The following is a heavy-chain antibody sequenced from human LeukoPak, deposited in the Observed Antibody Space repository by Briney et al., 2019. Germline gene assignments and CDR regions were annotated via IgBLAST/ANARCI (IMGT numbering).Heavy chain of an antibody. CDR2: IYTSGST. Sequence: SETLSLTCTVSGGSISSYYWSWIRQPAGKGLEWIGRIYTSGSTNYNPSLKSRVTMSVDTYKNQFSLKLSSVTAADTAVYYCARAPYYYDSSGYYWYYYMDVWGKGTTVTISS. J-gene: IGHJ6*03. V-gene: IGHV4-4*07. CDR3: ARAPYYYDSSGYYWYYYMDV. D-gene: IGHD3-22*01. CDR1: GGSISSYY.